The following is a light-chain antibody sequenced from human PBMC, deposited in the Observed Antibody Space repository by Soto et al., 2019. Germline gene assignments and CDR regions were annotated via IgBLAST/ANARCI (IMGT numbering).Light chain of an antibody. CDR2: DVS. CDR3: CSQTSGSTPLV. CDR1: SSDVGAYNY. V-gene: IGLV2-14*03. Sequence: QSALTQPASVSGSPGQSITISCTGTSSDVGAYNYVSWYQHHPGKAPKLIIYDVSSRPSGVSNRFSGSKSGNTASLTISGHQAEDEDDYHSCSQTSGSTPLVFGGGTKLTVL. J-gene: IGLJ3*02.